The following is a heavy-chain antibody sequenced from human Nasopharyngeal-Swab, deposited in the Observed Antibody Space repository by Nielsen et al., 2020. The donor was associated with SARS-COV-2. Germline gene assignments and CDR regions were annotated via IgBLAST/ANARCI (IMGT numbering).Heavy chain of an antibody. CDR2: INHSGTT. Sequence: SETLSLTCAVYGGSFSDYYWTWIRQPPGKGLEWIGEINHSGTTNSNPSLKSRVTLSVDTSKNQSSLKLSSMTAADTAVYYCARGGAGVVASPVLGLGPFYYYHFMDVWGQGTTVTVSS. V-gene: IGHV4-34*01. CDR1: GGSFSDYY. CDR3: ARGGAGVVASPVLGLGPFYYYHFMDV. D-gene: IGHD6-6*01. J-gene: IGHJ6*03.